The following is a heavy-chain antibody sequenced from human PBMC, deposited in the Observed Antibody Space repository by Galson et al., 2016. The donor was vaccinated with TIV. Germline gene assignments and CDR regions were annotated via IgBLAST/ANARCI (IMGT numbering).Heavy chain of an antibody. Sequence: SLRLSCAASGFTFGSYGMHWVRQAPGKGLEWVAGLWYDGGNRIYAESVKGRFTIPRENSKNTVYLQMSSLRDEGTAVYYCAREFSETSFDYWGQGTLVSVSS. V-gene: IGHV3-33*01. D-gene: IGHD6-25*01. CDR2: LWYDGGNR. CDR1: GFTFGSYG. CDR3: AREFSETSFDY. J-gene: IGHJ4*02.